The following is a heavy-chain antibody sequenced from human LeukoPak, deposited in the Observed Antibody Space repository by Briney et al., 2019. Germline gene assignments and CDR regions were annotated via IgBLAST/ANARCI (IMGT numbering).Heavy chain of an antibody. Sequence: GGSLRLSCAASGFTFSSYAMSWVRQAPGKGLEWVSSISSSSSYIYYADSVKGRFTISRDNAKNSLYLQMNSLRAEDTAVYYCARDRVTGRPYDYWGQGTLVTVSS. CDR1: GFTFSSYA. D-gene: IGHD3-10*01. CDR2: ISSSSSYI. J-gene: IGHJ4*02. V-gene: IGHV3-21*01. CDR3: ARDRVTGRPYDY.